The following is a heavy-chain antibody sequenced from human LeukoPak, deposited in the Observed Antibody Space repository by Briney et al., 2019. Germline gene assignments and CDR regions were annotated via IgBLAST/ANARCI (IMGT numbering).Heavy chain of an antibody. CDR2: ISVGGNYI. CDR1: GFTFSSYN. J-gene: IGHJ4*02. V-gene: IGHV3-21*06. CDR3: ARLRVASHSFDY. Sequence: SGGSLRLSCAASGFTFSSYNFNWVRQAPGKGLQWVSSISVGGNYIYYADSVKGRFTISRDNTKNIMFLQMNSLGSDYTALYYCARLRVASHSFDYWGQGTLVSVSS.